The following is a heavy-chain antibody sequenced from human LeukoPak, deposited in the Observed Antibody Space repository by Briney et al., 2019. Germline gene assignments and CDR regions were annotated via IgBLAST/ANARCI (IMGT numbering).Heavy chain of an antibody. D-gene: IGHD5-12*01. V-gene: IGHV1-46*01. Sequence: ASVKVSCKASGYTFTSYYMHWVRQAPGQGLEWMGIINPSGGSTSYAQKFRGRVTMTRDMSTSTVYMELSSLRSEDTAVYYCARAFSGYDWPDYFDYWGQGTLVTVSS. CDR1: GYTFTSYY. CDR2: INPSGGST. J-gene: IGHJ4*02. CDR3: ARAFSGYDWPDYFDY.